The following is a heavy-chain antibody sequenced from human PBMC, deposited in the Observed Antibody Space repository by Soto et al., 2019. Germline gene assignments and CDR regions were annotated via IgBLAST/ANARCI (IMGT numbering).Heavy chain of an antibody. CDR3: ARHTMGNYDFWSGPYNWFDP. V-gene: IGHV4-39*01. CDR2: IHYSGST. J-gene: IGHJ5*02. CDR1: GGSISSSSYY. Sequence: SETLSLTCTVSGGSISSSSYYWGWIRQPPGKGLEWIGSIHYSGSTYYNPSLKSRVTISVDTSKNQFSLKLSSVTAADTAVYYCARHTMGNYDFWSGPYNWFDPWGQGTLVTVSS. D-gene: IGHD3-3*01.